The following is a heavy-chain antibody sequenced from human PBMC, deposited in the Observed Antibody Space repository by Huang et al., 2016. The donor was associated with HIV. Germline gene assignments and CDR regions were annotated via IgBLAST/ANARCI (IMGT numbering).Heavy chain of an antibody. CDR1: GYTLPELS. CDR3: AAGYDTYYDI. Sequence: QVQLVQSGAEVKKPGASVKVSCKVSGYTLPELSIHWVRQAPGKGLEWMGGFGPEHGETIYAQNFQGRVTMTEDTSTDTAYMELHSLRPEDTAVYYCAAGYDTYYDIWGQGTMVIASS. CDR2: FGPEHGET. V-gene: IGHV1-24*01. J-gene: IGHJ3*02. D-gene: IGHD2-21*01.